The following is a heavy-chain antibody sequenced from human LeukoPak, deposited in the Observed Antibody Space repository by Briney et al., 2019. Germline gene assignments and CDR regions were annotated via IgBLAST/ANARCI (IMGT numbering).Heavy chain of an antibody. CDR3: ARGGLVTITTLDY. J-gene: IGHJ4*02. V-gene: IGHV3-48*04. D-gene: IGHD3-22*01. CDR1: GFTFSNYN. Sequence: GGSLRLSCAASGFTFSNYNMNWVRQAPGQGLEWGSYIASGGSRTTYYAESVKGRFTVSRDNAKNSLYLQMDSLRAEDTAVYYCARGGLVTITTLDYWGQGTLVTVSS. CDR2: IASGGSRTT.